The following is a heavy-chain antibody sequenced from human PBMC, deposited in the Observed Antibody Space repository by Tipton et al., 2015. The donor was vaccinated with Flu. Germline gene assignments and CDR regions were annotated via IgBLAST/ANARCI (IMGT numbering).Heavy chain of an antibody. V-gene: IGHV1-8*01. J-gene: IGHJ6*02. Sequence: QLVQSGAEVKKPGASVKVSCKASGYTFISYDINWVRQAPGQGLEWMGWMNPNSGDTGYAQQFQGRVTMTRSTSISTAYMELSSLGSGDTAVYYCARELARSFGYYGMDVWGQGTTVTVSS. CDR2: MNPNSGDT. CDR3: ARELARSFGYYGMDV. CDR1: GYTFISYD. D-gene: IGHD1-26*01.